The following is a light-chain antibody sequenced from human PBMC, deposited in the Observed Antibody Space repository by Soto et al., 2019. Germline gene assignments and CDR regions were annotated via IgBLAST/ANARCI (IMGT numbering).Light chain of an antibody. CDR3: QQYKTYSRT. J-gene: IGKJ1*01. V-gene: IGKV1-5*03. CDR1: QSINNW. CDR2: EES. Sequence: DIQMTQSPSTLSASVGDRITITCRASQSINNWLAWYQQKPGEAPKLLIYEESTLERGVPSRFSGSGSATEFTLTISRLQPDDFATFYCQQYKTYSRTFGQGTKVEVK.